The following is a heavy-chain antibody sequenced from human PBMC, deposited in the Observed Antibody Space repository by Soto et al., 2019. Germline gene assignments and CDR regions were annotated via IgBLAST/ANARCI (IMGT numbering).Heavy chain of an antibody. CDR3: ARIRTAVGGRRYFDL. CDR2: INSSSSYT. Sequence: QVQLVESGGGLVKPGGSLRLSCAASGFTCSDYYMSWLRQAPGKGLEWVSYINSSSSYTNYADSVKGRFTISRDNAKNSLYLQMNSLRAEDAAVDYCARIRTAVGGRRYFDLWGRGTMVTVYS. D-gene: IGHD6-13*01. CDR1: GFTCSDYY. V-gene: IGHV3-11*05. J-gene: IGHJ2*01.